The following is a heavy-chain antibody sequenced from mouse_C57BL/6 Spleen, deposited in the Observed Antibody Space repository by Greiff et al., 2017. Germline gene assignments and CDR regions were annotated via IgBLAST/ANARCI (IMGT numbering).Heavy chain of an antibody. V-gene: IGHV1-82*01. CDR3: AKGDGYDGYFAV. J-gene: IGHJ1*03. CDR2: IYPGDGDT. Sequence: VQLQQSGPELVKPGASVKISCTASGYAFSSSWMNWVKQRPGKGLEWIGRIYPGDGDTNYNGKFKGKATLTADKSSSTAYMQLSSLTSEDSAVYFCAKGDGYDGYFAVWGTGTTVTVSS. D-gene: IGHD2-2*01. CDR1: GYAFSSSW.